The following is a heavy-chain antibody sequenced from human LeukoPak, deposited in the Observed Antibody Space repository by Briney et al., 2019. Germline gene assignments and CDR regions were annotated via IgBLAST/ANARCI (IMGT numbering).Heavy chain of an antibody. D-gene: IGHD3-10*01. Sequence: PGGSLRLSCAASGLTVSSNYMSWVRQAPGKGLEWVSVIYSGGSTNYADSVKGRFTISRDNSKNTMYLQMNSLRAEDTAVYYCAKDLRRRYYFGSGSRGGTFDIWGQGTMVTVSS. V-gene: IGHV3-66*01. J-gene: IGHJ3*02. CDR1: GLTVSSNY. CDR2: IYSGGST. CDR3: AKDLRRRYYFGSGSRGGTFDI.